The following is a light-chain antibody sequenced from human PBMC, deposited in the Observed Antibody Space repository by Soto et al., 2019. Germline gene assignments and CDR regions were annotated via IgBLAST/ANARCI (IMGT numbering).Light chain of an antibody. Sequence: DIQMTQSPSTLSASVGDRVTITCRASQNIGTWLAWYQQKPGKAPNLLIYKASSLESGVPSRFSGSGSGTEFTLTISSLKPDDFATYYCQQYHSYWTFGQGTKVEIK. V-gene: IGKV1-5*03. CDR1: QNIGTW. CDR3: QQYHSYWT. CDR2: KAS. J-gene: IGKJ1*01.